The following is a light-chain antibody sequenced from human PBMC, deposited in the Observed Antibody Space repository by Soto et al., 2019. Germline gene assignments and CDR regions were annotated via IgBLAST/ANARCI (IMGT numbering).Light chain of an antibody. J-gene: IGKJ1*01. CDR2: GAS. CDR1: QSVSSSY. Sequence: EIVLTQSPGTLSLSPGERATLSCRASQSVSSSYLAWYQQKPGQAPRLLIYGASSRATGIPDRFSGSGSGIDFTLTISRLEPEDFAVYYCQQYGSSPWTFSQGTKVEIK. V-gene: IGKV3-20*01. CDR3: QQYGSSPWT.